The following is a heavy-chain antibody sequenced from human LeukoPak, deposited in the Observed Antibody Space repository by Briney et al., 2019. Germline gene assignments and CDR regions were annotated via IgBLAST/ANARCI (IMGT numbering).Heavy chain of an antibody. V-gene: IGHV4-59*12. D-gene: IGHD3-10*01. Sequence: SETLSLTCTVSGGSIGSYYWSWIRQPPGKGLEWIGYIYYSGSTNYNPSLKSRVTISVDTSKNQFSLKLSSVTAADTAMYYCARERFHGSGAPRYDFWGQGTLVTVSS. CDR2: IYYSGST. CDR1: GGSIGSYY. CDR3: ARERFHGSGAPRYDF. J-gene: IGHJ4*02.